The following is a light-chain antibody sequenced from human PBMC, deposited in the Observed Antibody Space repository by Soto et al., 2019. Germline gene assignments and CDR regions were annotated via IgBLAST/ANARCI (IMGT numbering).Light chain of an antibody. V-gene: IGLV2-14*01. CDR3: SSYTASRAYV. CDR1: SSDVGYYNY. Sequence: QSVLTQPASVSGSPGQSITISCTGTSSDVGYYNYVSWFQEHPGKAPKLMIYEVSNRPSGVANRFSGSKSGNTASLTISGLLAEDEVHYYCSSYTASRAYVLGNGTKVNVL. J-gene: IGLJ1*01. CDR2: EVS.